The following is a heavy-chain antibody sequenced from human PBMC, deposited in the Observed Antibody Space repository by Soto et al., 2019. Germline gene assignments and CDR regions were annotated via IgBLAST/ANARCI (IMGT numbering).Heavy chain of an antibody. V-gene: IGHV2-70*01. CDR1: GFSLSTSGMC. Sequence: ESGPTLVNPTQTLTLTCTFSGFSLSTSGMCVSWIRQPPGKALEWLALIDWDDDKYYSTSLKTRLTISKDTSKNQVVLTMTNMDPVDTATYYCARAFRLTQYDFWSVAWFDPWGQGTLVTVSS. D-gene: IGHD3-3*01. CDR2: IDWDDDK. CDR3: ARAFRLTQYDFWSVAWFDP. J-gene: IGHJ5*02.